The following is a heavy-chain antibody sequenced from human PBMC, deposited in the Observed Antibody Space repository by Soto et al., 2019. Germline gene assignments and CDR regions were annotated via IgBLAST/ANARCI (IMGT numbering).Heavy chain of an antibody. Sequence: LVTVSCMASDTNFSTYPISWLRAAHRKRLEWMGGIIPIFGTANYAQKFQGRVTITADESTSTAYMELSSLRSEDTAVYYCARESDFWSGYYNPYFDYWGQGTLVTVSS. V-gene: IGHV1-69*13. J-gene: IGHJ4*02. CDR3: ARESDFWSGYYNPYFDY. CDR1: DTNFSTYP. D-gene: IGHD3-3*01. CDR2: IIPIFGTA.